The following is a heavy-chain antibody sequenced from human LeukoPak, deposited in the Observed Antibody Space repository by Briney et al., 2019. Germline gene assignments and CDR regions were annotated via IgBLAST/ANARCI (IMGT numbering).Heavy chain of an antibody. CDR2: MNPNSGNT. D-gene: IGHD2-2*01. CDR1: GYTFTSYE. Sequence: GASVKVSCKASGYTFTSYEINWVRQATGQGLEWMGWMNPNSGNTGYAQKFQGRVTMTRNTSISTAYMELSSLRSEDTAVYYCARGKIYGTSFHYWGQGTLVTVSS. CDR3: ARGKIYGTSFHY. J-gene: IGHJ4*02. V-gene: IGHV1-8*01.